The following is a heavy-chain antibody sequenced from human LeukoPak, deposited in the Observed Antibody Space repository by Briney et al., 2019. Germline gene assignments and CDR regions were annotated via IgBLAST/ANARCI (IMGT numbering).Heavy chain of an antibody. CDR2: TYYRSKWYN. CDR1: GDSVSSDSA. J-gene: IGHJ4*02. D-gene: IGHD3/OR15-3a*01. CDR3: ATDWEGRFDY. V-gene: IGHV6-1*01. Sequence: SQTLSLTCVISGDSVSSDSAWNWIRQSPSRGLEWLGRTYYRSKWYNDYAVSVKSRITINPDASKNQFSLQLNSVTPEDTAVYYCATDWEGRFDYWGQGTLVTVSS.